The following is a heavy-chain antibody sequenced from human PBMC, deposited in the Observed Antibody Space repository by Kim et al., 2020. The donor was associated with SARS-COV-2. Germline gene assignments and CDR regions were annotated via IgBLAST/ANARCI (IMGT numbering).Heavy chain of an antibody. D-gene: IGHD1-26*01. J-gene: IGHJ5*02. CDR1: GYTFTGYY. V-gene: IGHV1-2*06. CDR2: INPNSGGT. Sequence: ASVKVSCKASGYTFTGYYMHWVRQAPGQGLEWMGRINPNSGGTNYAQKFQGRVTMTRDTSISTAYMELSRLRSDDTAVYYCARAIARSSPLWFDPWGQGTLVTVSS. CDR3: ARAIARSSPLWFDP.